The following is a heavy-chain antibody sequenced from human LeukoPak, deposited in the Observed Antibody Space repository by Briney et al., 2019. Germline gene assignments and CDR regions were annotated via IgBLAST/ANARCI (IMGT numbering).Heavy chain of an antibody. CDR2: IIPIFGTA. CDR3: ARARGGYSYGEFDY. J-gene: IGHJ4*02. Sequence: GASVKVSCKASGGTFSSYAISWVRQAPGQGLEWMGRIIPIFGTANYAQKFQGRVTITTDESTSTAHIELSSLRSEDTAVYYCARARGGYSYGEFDYWGQGTLVTVSS. CDR1: GGTFSSYA. D-gene: IGHD5-18*01. V-gene: IGHV1-69*05.